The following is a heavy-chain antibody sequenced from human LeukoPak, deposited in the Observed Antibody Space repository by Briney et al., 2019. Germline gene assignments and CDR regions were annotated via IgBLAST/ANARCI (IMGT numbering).Heavy chain of an antibody. V-gene: IGHV4-4*02. CDR3: ARVGRVVNCSGGSCYSSHYYGMDV. Sequence: SGTLSLTCAVSGGSISSSNWWSWVRQPPGKGLEWIGEIYHSGSTNYNPSLKSRVTISVDKSKNQFSLKLSSVTAADTAVYYCARVGRVVNCSGGSCYSSHYYGMDVWGQGTTVTVSS. J-gene: IGHJ6*02. CDR2: IYHSGST. D-gene: IGHD2-15*01. CDR1: GGSISSSNW.